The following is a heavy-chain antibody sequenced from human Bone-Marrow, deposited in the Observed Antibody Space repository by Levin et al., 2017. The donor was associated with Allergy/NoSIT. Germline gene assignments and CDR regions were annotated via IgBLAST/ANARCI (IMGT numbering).Heavy chain of an antibody. CDR3: AGRPDGRGDSPFDY. CDR1: GFTFSSYA. CDR2: ISDGGDKT. V-gene: IGHV3-23*01. Sequence: GGSLRLSCAASGFTFSSYAMSWVRQAPGKGLEWVSAISDGGDKTYYADSVRGRFTISRDNSKTTLFLQMNSLRADDTAMYYCAGRPDGRGDSPFDYWGQGTLVTVSS. D-gene: IGHD2-21*01. J-gene: IGHJ4*02.